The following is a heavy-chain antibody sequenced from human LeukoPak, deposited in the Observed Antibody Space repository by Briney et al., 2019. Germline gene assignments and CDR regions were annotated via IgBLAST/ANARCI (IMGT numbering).Heavy chain of an antibody. CDR1: GGSISSDY. V-gene: IGHV4-59*01. Sequence: SETLSLTCTVSGGSISSDYWCWIRQPPGEGLEWIGYTFYSGSTNYNPSLKSRVTISVDTSKNQFSLKLSSVTAADTAVYYCARERYSSSWYIDYWGQGTLVTVSS. J-gene: IGHJ4*02. CDR2: TFYSGST. CDR3: ARERYSSSWYIDY. D-gene: IGHD6-13*01.